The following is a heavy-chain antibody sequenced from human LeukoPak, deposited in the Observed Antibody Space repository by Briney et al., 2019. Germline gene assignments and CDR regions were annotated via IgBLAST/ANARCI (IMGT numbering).Heavy chain of an antibody. Sequence: PGRSLRLSCAASGFTFSSYAMHWVRQAPGKGLEWVAVISYDGSNKYYADSVKGRFTISRDNSKNTLYLQMNSLRAEDTAVYYCARDRMGATVGGLSNLYGMDVWGQGTTVTVSS. D-gene: IGHD1-26*01. CDR1: GFTFSSYA. CDR2: ISYDGSNK. V-gene: IGHV3-30-3*01. J-gene: IGHJ6*02. CDR3: ARDRMGATVGGLSNLYGMDV.